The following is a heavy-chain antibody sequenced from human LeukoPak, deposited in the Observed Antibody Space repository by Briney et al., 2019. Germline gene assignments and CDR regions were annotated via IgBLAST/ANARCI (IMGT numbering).Heavy chain of an antibody. CDR1: GYTFTSYY. CDR2: INPSGGST. CDR3: ARESRSAFDI. J-gene: IGHJ3*02. Sequence: ASVTVSCKASGYTFTSYYMHWVRQAPGQGLEWMGIINPSGGSTSYAQKFQGRVTMTRDTSTSTVYMELSSLRPEDTAVYYCARESRSAFDIWGQGTMVTVSS. V-gene: IGHV1-46*01.